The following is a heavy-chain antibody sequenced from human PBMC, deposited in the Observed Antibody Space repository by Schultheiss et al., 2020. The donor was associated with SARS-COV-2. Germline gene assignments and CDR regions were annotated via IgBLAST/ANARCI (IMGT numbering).Heavy chain of an antibody. J-gene: IGHJ5*02. Sequence: ASVKVSCKASGYTFTSYALNWVRQAPGQGLEWMGWINTNTGNPTYAQGFTGRFVFSLDTSVSTAYLQISSLKAEDTAVYYCARVGYSSGWDYSGWFDPWGQGTLVTVSS. CDR2: INTNTGNP. CDR1: GYTFTSYA. D-gene: IGHD6-19*01. V-gene: IGHV7-4-1*02. CDR3: ARVGYSSGWDYSGWFDP.